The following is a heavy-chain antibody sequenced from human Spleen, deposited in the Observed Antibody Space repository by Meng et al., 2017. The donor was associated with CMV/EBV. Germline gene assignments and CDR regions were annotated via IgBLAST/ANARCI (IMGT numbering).Heavy chain of an antibody. J-gene: IGHJ5*02. CDR3: ARMGINWFDP. V-gene: IGHV1-69*02. D-gene: IGHD1-26*01. Sequence: VSCKASGGNFTSYTFSWVRQAPGQGLEWMGRIISMANVANYAQKFQDRVTIIADKSTSTVYMQLSSLRSDDTAVYFCARMGINWFDPWGQGTLVTVSS. CDR2: IISMANVA. CDR1: GGNFTSYT.